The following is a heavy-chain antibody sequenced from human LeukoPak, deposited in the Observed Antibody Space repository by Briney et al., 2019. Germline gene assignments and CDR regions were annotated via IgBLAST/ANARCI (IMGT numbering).Heavy chain of an antibody. CDR1: GGSFSGYY. Sequence: PSETLSLTCAVYGGSFSGYYWGWIRQPPGKGLEWIGEINHSGSTNYNPSLKSRVTISIDTSKNQFSMTLSSVTAADTAVYYCAKGAGPPWFDPWGQGTLVTVSS. CDR3: AKGAGPPWFDP. CDR2: INHSGST. J-gene: IGHJ5*02. D-gene: IGHD6-19*01. V-gene: IGHV4-34*01.